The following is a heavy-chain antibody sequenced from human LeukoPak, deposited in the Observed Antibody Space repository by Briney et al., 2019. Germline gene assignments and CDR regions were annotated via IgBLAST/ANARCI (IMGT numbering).Heavy chain of an antibody. Sequence: GGSLRLSCAGSGFTFGVKAMSWVARPQGRGRGGVSPISRSGCNTNYADSVKGRFTISRDNSKNTLYLQMNSLRAEDTAVYYCAKGAKKSIVATYKWGQGTLVTVSS. J-gene: IGHJ4*02. CDR3: AKGAKKSIVATYK. CDR1: GFTFGVKA. D-gene: IGHD5-12*01. CDR2: ISRSGCNT. V-gene: IGHV3-23*01.